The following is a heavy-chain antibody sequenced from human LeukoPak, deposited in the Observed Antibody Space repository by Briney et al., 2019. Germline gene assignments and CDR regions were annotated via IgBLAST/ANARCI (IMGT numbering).Heavy chain of an antibody. CDR1: GFTFSSYA. D-gene: IGHD6-6*01. V-gene: IGHV3-23*01. J-gene: IGHJ4*02. CDR2: ISGSGGST. CDR3: AKEPYSSSSPYYFGY. Sequence: GGSLRLSCAASGFTFSSYAMSWVRPAPGKGLELVSGISGSGGSTDYADSVKARFTISRDNSMKTLYLQMNSLRAEDTAVYYCAKEPYSSSSPYYFGYWGQGTLVTVSS.